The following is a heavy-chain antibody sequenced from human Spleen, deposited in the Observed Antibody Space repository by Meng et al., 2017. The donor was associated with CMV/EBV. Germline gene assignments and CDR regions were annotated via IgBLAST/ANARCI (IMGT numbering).Heavy chain of an antibody. D-gene: IGHD3-10*01. CDR1: GGFISSSSYY. V-gene: IGHV4-39*07. Sequence: GSLRLTCTVSGGFISSSSYYMGWIRQPPGKGLEWIGNIYYRGSTYYNPSLNSRVTISVDTSKNQFSLKVTSVTAADTAVYYCARDAWERFGALSSHYGLDVWGQGTTVTVSS. CDR2: IYYRGST. J-gene: IGHJ6*02. CDR3: ARDAWERFGALSSHYGLDV.